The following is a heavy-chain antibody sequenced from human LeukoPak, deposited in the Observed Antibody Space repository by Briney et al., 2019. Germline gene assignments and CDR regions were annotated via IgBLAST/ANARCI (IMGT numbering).Heavy chain of an antibody. Sequence: PGGSLRLSCAASGFTFSSYSMNWVRQAPAKGLEGVSSISSGSTYIYYADSVKGRFTISRDNAKNSLYLQMNSLRDEDTAVYYCARDTMVREVSIFDYWGQGTLVTVSS. V-gene: IGHV3-21*01. CDR3: ARDTMVREVSIFDY. D-gene: IGHD3-10*01. J-gene: IGHJ4*02. CDR1: GFTFSSYS. CDR2: ISSGSTYI.